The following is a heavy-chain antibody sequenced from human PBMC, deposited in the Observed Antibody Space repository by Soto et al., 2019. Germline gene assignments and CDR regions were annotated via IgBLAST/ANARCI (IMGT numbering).Heavy chain of an antibody. D-gene: IGHD2-15*01. V-gene: IGHV4-59*01. CDR1: RGSIRYYD. Sequence: SETLSLTCTVSRGSIRYYDWSWIRQPPGKGLAWIWHMYYSGGTFYNPSLNSRVTISVDTSKNQFSLRLTSVTAADTVVYYCVRGGYCNGSGCRGAFYYFQYGLDVWGQGTTVT. CDR2: MYYSGGT. J-gene: IGHJ6*02. CDR3: VRGGYCNGSGCRGAFYYFQYGLDV.